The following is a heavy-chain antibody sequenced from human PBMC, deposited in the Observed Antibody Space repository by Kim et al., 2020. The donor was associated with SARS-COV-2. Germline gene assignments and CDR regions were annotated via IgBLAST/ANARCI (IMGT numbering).Heavy chain of an antibody. V-gene: IGHV5-10-1*01. Sequence: GESLKISCKGSGYSFTSYWISWVRQMPGKGLEWMGRIDPSDSYTNYSPSFQGHVTISADKSISTAYLQWSSLKASDTAMCYCARYASYDGYNYPWGQETLVTVSS. CDR3: ARYASYDGYNYP. J-gene: IGHJ5*02. D-gene: IGHD5-12*01. CDR1: GYSFTSYW. CDR2: IDPSDSYT.